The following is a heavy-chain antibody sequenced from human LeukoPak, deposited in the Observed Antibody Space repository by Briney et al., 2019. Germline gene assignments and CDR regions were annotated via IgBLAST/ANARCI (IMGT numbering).Heavy chain of an antibody. Sequence: ASVKVSCKASGYTFTGYYMHWVRQAPGQGLEWMGWINPNSGGTNYAQKFQGWVTMTRDTSISTAYMEPSRLRFEDTAVYYCVRTPPNWGADYWGRGTLVTVSS. V-gene: IGHV1-2*04. D-gene: IGHD7-27*01. CDR2: INPNSGGT. CDR3: VRTPPNWGADY. J-gene: IGHJ4*02. CDR1: GYTFTGYY.